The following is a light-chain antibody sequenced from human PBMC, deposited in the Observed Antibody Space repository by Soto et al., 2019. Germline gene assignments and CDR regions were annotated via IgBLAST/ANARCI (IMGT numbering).Light chain of an antibody. CDR3: QQYNSYLYT. J-gene: IGKJ2*01. CDR2: DAS. CDR1: QSVSSY. V-gene: IGKV3-11*01. Sequence: EIVLTQSPATLSLSPGERATLSCRASQSVSSYLAWYQQKPGQAPRLLIYDASNRATGIPARFSGSGSGTDFSLTISSLEPEDFEVYYCQQYNSYLYTFGQGTKVDIK.